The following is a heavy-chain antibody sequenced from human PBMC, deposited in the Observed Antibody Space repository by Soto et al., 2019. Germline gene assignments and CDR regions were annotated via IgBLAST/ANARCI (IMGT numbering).Heavy chain of an antibody. D-gene: IGHD3-16*01. CDR2: ISGSGGST. CDR1: GFTFAGYA. CDR3: AKGAWDFGFRWFGP. J-gene: IGHJ5*02. V-gene: IGHV3-23*01. Sequence: GSLRLSCAASGFTFAGYAMTWVRQAPGKGLEWVSGISGSGGSTHYADSVKGRFTISRDNSKNTLYLQMNSLRAEDTALYYCAKGAWDFGFRWFGPWGQGTLVTVSS.